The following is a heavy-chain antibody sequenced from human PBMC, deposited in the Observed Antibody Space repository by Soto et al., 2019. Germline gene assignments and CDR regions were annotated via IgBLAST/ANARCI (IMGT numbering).Heavy chain of an antibody. Sequence: QLQMVQSGAEVKQPGASVKISCKTSGYTFSSYSINWVRQAPGQGIEWMAWISTTSGNTHYAERVQGRVTVTLDKSARTSFMEMWGLTSDDTDVYFCARDNGYYDFWGQGTLVTVSS. CDR1: GYTFSSYS. CDR2: ISTTSGNT. CDR3: ARDNGYYDF. D-gene: IGHD2-8*01. V-gene: IGHV1-18*01. J-gene: IGHJ4*02.